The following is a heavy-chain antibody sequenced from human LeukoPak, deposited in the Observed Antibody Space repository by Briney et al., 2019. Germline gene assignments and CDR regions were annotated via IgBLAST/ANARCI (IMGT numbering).Heavy chain of an antibody. J-gene: IGHJ3*02. CDR2: IRQDGSEI. V-gene: IGHV3-7*04. CDR1: GFTFSSYW. CDR3: ARDSSGWALHSFDM. D-gene: IGHD6-19*01. Sequence: PGGSLRLSRAASGFTFSSYWMSWVRQAPGKGLEWVANIRQDGSEIYYVDSVKGRFTISRDNAKNSLYLQMNSLRVEDTAWYYCARDSSGWALHSFDMWGQGTMVTVSS.